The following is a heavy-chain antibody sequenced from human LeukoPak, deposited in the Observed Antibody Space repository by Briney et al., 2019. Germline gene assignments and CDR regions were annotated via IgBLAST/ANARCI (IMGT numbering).Heavy chain of an antibody. CDR3: ARDQTQLGPTTVDF. V-gene: IGHV3-74*03. CDR1: GFTFSNSW. CDR2: INTDGTNI. J-gene: IGHJ4*02. D-gene: IGHD2-2*01. Sequence: PGGSLRLSCVASGFTFSNSWMHWVRQAPGKGLLWVSRINTDGTNIKYADSVEGRFTISRDNAKNTLYLQMNTLRAEDTAVYYCARDQTQLGPTTVDFWGQGTLVTVSS.